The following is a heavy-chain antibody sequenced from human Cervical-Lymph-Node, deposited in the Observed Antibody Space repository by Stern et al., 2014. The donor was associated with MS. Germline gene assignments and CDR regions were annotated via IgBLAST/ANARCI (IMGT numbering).Heavy chain of an antibody. D-gene: IGHD1-26*01. V-gene: IGHV3-74*01. J-gene: IGHJ4*02. Sequence: EVQLGESGGGLVQRGGSLRLSCAASGFPFSSYWMHWVRQVPGKGLVWVARINTDATRTSYADSVKGRFSISRDNAKSTLYLQMDSLRADDTAVYYCARDRQWEISGPSDYWGPGTLVTVSS. CDR2: INTDATRT. CDR3: ARDRQWEISGPSDY. CDR1: GFPFSSYW.